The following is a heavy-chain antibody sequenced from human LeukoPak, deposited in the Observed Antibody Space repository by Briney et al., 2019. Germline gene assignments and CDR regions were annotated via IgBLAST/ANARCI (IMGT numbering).Heavy chain of an antibody. CDR1: GGSFSGYY. CDR3: ARVPQNHYYDSSGYYYKGRGFYFDY. CDR2: INHSGST. Sequence: SETLSLTCAVYGGSFSGYYWSWIRQPPGKGLEWIGEINHSGSTNYNPSLKSRVTISVDTSKNQFSLKLSSVTAADTAVYYCARVPQNHYYDSSGYYYKGRGFYFDYWGQGTLVTVSS. D-gene: IGHD3-22*01. V-gene: IGHV4-34*01. J-gene: IGHJ4*02.